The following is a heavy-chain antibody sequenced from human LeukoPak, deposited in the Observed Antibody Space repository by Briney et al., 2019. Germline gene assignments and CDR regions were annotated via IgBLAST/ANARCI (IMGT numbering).Heavy chain of an antibody. CDR1: GYSSTSYW. CDR3: AVFSSFDY. J-gene: IGHJ4*02. V-gene: IGHV5-51*01. CDR2: IFPGDSDT. Sequence: GESLKISCKISGYSSTSYWIAWVRQMPGKGLEWMGSIFPGDSDTRYSPSFQGQVTISDDKSIRTAYLEWSTLKASDTAMYYCAVFSSFDYWGQGTLVTVSS.